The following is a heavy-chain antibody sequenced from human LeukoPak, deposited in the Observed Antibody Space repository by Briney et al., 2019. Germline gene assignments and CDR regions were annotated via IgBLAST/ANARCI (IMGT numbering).Heavy chain of an antibody. CDR3: ARGTLYRGWSYYLDF. J-gene: IGHJ4*02. Sequence: PSETLSLTCAVSGGSISSNSYYWGWIRQPPGKGLEWIGSIYYSGSTYYNPSLKSRVTISVDTSKNQFSLRLRSVTAADTTMYYCARGTLYRGWSYYLDFWGQGSQVTVSS. CDR1: GGSISSNSYY. V-gene: IGHV4-39*07. D-gene: IGHD6-19*01. CDR2: IYYSGST.